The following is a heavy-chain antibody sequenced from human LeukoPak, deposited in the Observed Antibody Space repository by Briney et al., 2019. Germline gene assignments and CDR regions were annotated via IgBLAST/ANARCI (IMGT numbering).Heavy chain of an antibody. Sequence: KPSQTLSLTCTVSGGSMSSGDYYWSWIRQPPGKGLEWIGYIYYSGSTYYNPSLKSRVTISVDTSKNQFSLKLSSVTAADTAVYYCARVDGDYVWGSYRYSNWFDPWGQGTLVTVSS. CDR3: ARVDGDYVWGSYRYSNWFDP. D-gene: IGHD3-16*02. CDR2: IYYSGST. V-gene: IGHV4-30-4*08. J-gene: IGHJ5*02. CDR1: GGSMSSGDYY.